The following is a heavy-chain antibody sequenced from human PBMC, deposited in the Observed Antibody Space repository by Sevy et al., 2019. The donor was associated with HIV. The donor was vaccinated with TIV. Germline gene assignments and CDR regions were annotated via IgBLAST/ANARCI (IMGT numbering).Heavy chain of an antibody. CDR1: GASITSSSYY. Sequence: SETLSLTCTVSGASITSSSYYWGWIRLPPGRGLEWIGSIYYSGSTYYNPSLMSRVIISADTSKNQLSLKLSAVTAADTAVYFCARHDDHLFAYWGQGTLVTVSS. J-gene: IGHJ4*02. CDR2: IYYSGST. CDR3: ARHDDHLFAY. D-gene: IGHD1-1*01. V-gene: IGHV4-39*01.